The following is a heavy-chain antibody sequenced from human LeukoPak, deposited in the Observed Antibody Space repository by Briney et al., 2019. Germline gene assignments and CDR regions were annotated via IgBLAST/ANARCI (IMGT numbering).Heavy chain of an antibody. V-gene: IGHV4-34*01. CDR2: INHSGST. Sequence: PSETLSLTCAVYGGSFSGYYWSWIRQPPGKGLEWIGEINHSGSTNYNPSLKSRVTISVDTSKNQFSLKLSSVTAADTAVYYCARGVGARSGGAFDIWGQGTMVTVSS. J-gene: IGHJ3*02. CDR3: ARGVGARSGGAFDI. D-gene: IGHD1-26*01. CDR1: GGSFSGYY.